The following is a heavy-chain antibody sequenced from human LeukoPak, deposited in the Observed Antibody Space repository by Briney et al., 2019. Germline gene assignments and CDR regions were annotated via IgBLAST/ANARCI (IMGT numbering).Heavy chain of an antibody. V-gene: IGHV3-64*04. Sequence: GGSLRLSCSASGFTFSSYAMHWVRQAPGKGLEYVSAISSNGGSTYYADSVKGRFTISRDNSKNTLYLQMNSLRAEDTAVYYCARAACSSTSCYVVHWGQGTLVTVSS. CDR3: ARAACSSTSCYVVH. J-gene: IGHJ4*02. D-gene: IGHD2-2*01. CDR1: GFTFSSYA. CDR2: ISSNGGST.